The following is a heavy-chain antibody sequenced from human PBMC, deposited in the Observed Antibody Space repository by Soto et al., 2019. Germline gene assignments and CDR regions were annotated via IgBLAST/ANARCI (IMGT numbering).Heavy chain of an antibody. D-gene: IGHD3-10*01. CDR1: GDNFKKNV. J-gene: IGHJ6*02. V-gene: IGHV1-69*10. CDR2: TIPALGKT. CDR3: ARGPFRPSAMAV. Sequence: SVKVSCKISGDNFKKNVFTWVRQAPGQGLEWMGGTIPALGKTHYIEKFQGRVTITVDDATRTVYMEVRDLTSEDTATYYCARGPFRPSAMAVWGQGTTVTVSS.